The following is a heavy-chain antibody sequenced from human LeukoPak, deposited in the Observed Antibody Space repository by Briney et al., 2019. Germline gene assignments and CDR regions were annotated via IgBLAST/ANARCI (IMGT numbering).Heavy chain of an antibody. V-gene: IGHV3-69-1*01. CDR2: VSDSSDV. Sequence: GGSLRLSCAASGFTFSTYTMNWVRQAPGKGLEWVSTVSDSSDVHYSDSVKGRFTISRDNARNSLYLQMNSLRAEDTAVYYCARATNLPPTRVVVVAATPSGEFDYWGQGTLVTVSS. D-gene: IGHD2-15*01. CDR1: GFTFSTYT. J-gene: IGHJ4*02. CDR3: ARATNLPPTRVVVVAATPSGEFDY.